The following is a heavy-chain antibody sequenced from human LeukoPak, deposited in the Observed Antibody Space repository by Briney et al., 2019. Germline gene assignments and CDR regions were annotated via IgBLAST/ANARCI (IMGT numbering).Heavy chain of an antibody. CDR3: ARVYCSGGSCYPGNNWFDP. Sequence: PSETLSLTCTVSGGSISSGGYYWSWIRQHPGKGLEWIGYIYYSGSTYYNPSLKSRVTISVDTSKNQFSLKLSSVTAADTAVYYCARVYCSGGSCYPGNNWFDPWGQGTLVTVSS. CDR1: GGSISSGGYY. CDR2: IYYSGST. D-gene: IGHD2-15*01. J-gene: IGHJ5*02. V-gene: IGHV4-31*03.